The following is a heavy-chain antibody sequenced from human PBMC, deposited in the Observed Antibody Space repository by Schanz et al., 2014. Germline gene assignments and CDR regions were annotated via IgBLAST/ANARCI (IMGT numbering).Heavy chain of an antibody. CDR1: GFTFTNYA. J-gene: IGHJ4*02. Sequence: EVQLVESGGGLVQPGGSLRLSCAASGFTFTNYAMSWVRQAPGKGLEWVSLISDSGDTAYYADSVKGRFTISRDNFKNTVYIQMNSLRAEDTAVYYCARGGPAYYFDDWGQGTLVTVSS. CDR2: ISDSGDTA. V-gene: IGHV3-23*04. CDR3: ARGGPAYYFDD.